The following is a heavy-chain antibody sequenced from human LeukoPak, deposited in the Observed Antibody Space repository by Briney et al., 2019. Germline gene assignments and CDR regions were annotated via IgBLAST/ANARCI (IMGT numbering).Heavy chain of an antibody. V-gene: IGHV1-69*13. D-gene: IGHD2-2*01. CDR2: IIPIFGTA. CDR1: GGTFSSYA. J-gene: IGHJ4*02. Sequence: ASVKVSCKASGGTFSSYAISWVRQAPGQGLEWMGGIIPIFGTANYAQKLQGRVTITADESTSTAYMELSSLRSEDTAVYYCAREISLGLHRSSTSCYGGGFDYWGQGTLVTVSS. CDR3: AREISLGLHRSSTSCYGGGFDY.